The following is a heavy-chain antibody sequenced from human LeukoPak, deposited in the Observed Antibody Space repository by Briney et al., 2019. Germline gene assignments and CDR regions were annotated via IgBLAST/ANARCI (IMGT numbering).Heavy chain of an antibody. Sequence: PSETLSLTCTVSGVSMSSYYWSWIRQPPGKRLEWIAYIYDSGSANYNPSLKSRVTISVDKSKNQFSLKLSSVTAADTAVYYCARDSPRVYFDYWGQGTLVTVSS. CDR1: GVSMSSYY. J-gene: IGHJ4*02. CDR3: ARDSPRVYFDY. CDR2: IYDSGSA. V-gene: IGHV4-59*12.